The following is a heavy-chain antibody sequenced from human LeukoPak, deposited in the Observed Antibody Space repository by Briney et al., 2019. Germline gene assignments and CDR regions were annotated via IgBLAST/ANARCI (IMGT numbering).Heavy chain of an antibody. D-gene: IGHD3-10*01. V-gene: IGHV3-23*01. CDR1: GFTFSSYA. CDR2: ISGSGGST. J-gene: IGHJ4*02. CDR3: TRVSDIAYYYGSGSYYPSYFDY. Sequence: GGSLRLSCAASGFTFSSYAMSWVRQAPGKGLEWVSAISGSGGSTYYADSVKGRFTISRDNSKNTLYLQMNSLRAEDTAVYYCTRVSDIAYYYGSGSYYPSYFDYWGQGTLVTVSS.